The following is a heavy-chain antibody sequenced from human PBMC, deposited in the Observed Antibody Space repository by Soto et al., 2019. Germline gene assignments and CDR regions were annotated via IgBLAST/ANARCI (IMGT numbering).Heavy chain of an antibody. CDR2: MYPGDSDT. J-gene: IGHJ4*01. Sequence: EVQLVQSGAEVKKSGESLKISCKGSGYSFTTYWIGWMRQMPGKGLEWMGIMYPGDSDTRYSPSFQGQVTISADNSISTADLQWSSLKDSDTSTYLCARRRYCGGDCYYWALDYWGHGTLVTVSS. V-gene: IGHV5-51*03. D-gene: IGHD2-21*02. CDR1: GYSFTTYW. CDR3: ARRRYCGGDCYYWALDY.